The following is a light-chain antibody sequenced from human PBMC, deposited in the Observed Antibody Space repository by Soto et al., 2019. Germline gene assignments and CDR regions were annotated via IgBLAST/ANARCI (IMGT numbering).Light chain of an antibody. CDR3: NSYTSSSTLV. Sequence: QPVLTQPASVSGSPGQSITISCTGSSSDVGGYKYVSWYQHHPGKAPKLILYEVSNRPSGVSIRFSGSKSGNTASLTISGLQAEDEADYYCNSYTSSSTLVFGTGTQLTVL. V-gene: IGLV2-14*01. CDR1: SSDVGGYKY. CDR2: EVS. J-gene: IGLJ1*01.